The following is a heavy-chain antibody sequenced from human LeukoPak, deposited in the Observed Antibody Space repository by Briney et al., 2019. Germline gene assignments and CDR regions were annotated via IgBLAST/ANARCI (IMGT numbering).Heavy chain of an antibody. D-gene: IGHD1-26*01. CDR3: ARDPREGQLDY. Sequence: SVKVSCKASGGTFSSYSISWVRQAPGQGLEWMGRIIPILGIANYAQKFQGRVTITADKSTSTAYMELSSLRSEDTAVYYCARDPREGQLDYWGQGTLVTVSS. J-gene: IGHJ4*02. V-gene: IGHV1-69*04. CDR2: IIPILGIA. CDR1: GGTFSSYS.